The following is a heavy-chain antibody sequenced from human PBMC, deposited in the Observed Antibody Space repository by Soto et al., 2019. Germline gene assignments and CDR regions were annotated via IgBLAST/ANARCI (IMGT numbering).Heavy chain of an antibody. J-gene: IGHJ5*02. V-gene: IGHV4-30-4*01. D-gene: IGHD1-1*01. Sequence: PSETLSLTCTVSGDSISNSGYYWNLIRQSPGKGLEWIAAIHYSGDANYNPSLQSRITITPDTSKNQFSLQLNSVTPDDTAIYYCARGPGSLRPWGQGTLVTVSS. CDR3: ARGPGSLRP. CDR2: IHYSGDA. CDR1: GDSISNSGYY.